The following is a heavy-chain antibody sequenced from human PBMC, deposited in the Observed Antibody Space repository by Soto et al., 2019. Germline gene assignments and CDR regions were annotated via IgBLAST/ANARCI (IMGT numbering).Heavy chain of an antibody. D-gene: IGHD3-10*02. CDR2: IFGGDTT. V-gene: IGHV3-53*02. J-gene: IGHJ6*02. CDR1: GFTVSSTY. CDR3: ARDGCSGSYSQDSYYYGMDV. Sequence: EVQLVETGGGLIQPGGSLRLSCAASGFTVSSTYMTWVRQAPGKGLEWASFIFGGDTTCYADSVKGRFTISRDNSKNTLYLQMNSLRAEDTAVYFCARDGCSGSYSQDSYYYGMDVWGQGTTVTVSS.